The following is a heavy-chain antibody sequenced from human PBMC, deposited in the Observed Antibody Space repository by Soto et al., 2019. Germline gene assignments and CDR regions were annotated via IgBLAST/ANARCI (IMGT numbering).Heavy chain of an antibody. J-gene: IGHJ6*02. CDR3: ARVFERPWYGLDV. Sequence: GGSLRLSCAASGFTVSSNYMTWIRQAPGKGLECVSVIYSGGDTYYADSVEGRFTISRDSSNLYLQMSSLRVEDTAVYHCARVFERPWYGLDVWGQGTTVTVSS. CDR2: IYSGGDT. V-gene: IGHV3-66*01. CDR1: GFTVSSNY.